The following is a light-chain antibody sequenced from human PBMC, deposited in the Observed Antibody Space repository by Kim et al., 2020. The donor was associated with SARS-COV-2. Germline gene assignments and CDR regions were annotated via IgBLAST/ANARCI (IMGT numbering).Light chain of an antibody. CDR2: WSS. Sequence: RATINCKSSQSILYSPSNTNYLAWYQQRPRQPPKLLIYWSSTRESGVPDRFSGSGSGTDFTLTISSLQPEDGAVYYCQQYFAFPYTFGQGTKLEIK. CDR3: QQYFAFPYT. CDR1: QSILYSPSNTNY. V-gene: IGKV4-1*01. J-gene: IGKJ2*01.